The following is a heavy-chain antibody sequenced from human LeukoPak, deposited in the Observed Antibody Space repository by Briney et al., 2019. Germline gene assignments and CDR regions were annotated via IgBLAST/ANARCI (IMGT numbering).Heavy chain of an antibody. V-gene: IGHV3-7*01. J-gene: IGHJ4*02. CDR3: ARESLWFGELSRGAIDY. CDR2: INKDGSEK. CDR1: GFTFSSYW. D-gene: IGHD3-10*01. Sequence: GGSLRLSCAASGFTFSSYWMSWVRQAPGKGLEWVANINKDGSEKYYVDSVKGRFTISRDNTKNSLYLQMNSLRAEDTAVYYCARESLWFGELSRGAIDYWGQGTLVTVSS.